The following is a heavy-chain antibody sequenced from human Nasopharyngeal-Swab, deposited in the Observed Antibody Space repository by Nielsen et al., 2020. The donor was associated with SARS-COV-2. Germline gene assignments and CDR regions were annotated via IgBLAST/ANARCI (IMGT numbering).Heavy chain of an antibody. Sequence: GGSLRLSCAASGFTFSSYSMNWVRQAPGKGLEWVSYIYYADSVKGRFTISRDNAKNSLYLQMNSLRAEDTAVYYCAYSSSWTTVGDYWGQGTLVTVSS. D-gene: IGHD6-13*01. CDR2: I. J-gene: IGHJ4*02. CDR1: GFTFSSYS. CDR3: AYSSSWTTVGDY. V-gene: IGHV3-21*01.